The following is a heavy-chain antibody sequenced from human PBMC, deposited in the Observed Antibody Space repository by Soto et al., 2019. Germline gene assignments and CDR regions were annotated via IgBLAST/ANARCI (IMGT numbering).Heavy chain of an antibody. D-gene: IGHD5-12*01. V-gene: IGHV2-5*01. CDR2: IYYNDDR. CDR3: AHSDGGYEIIYFDF. CDR1: GFSFTTAGVA. Sequence: SGPTLVNPTQTLTLTCTFSGFSFTTAGVAVGWIRQTPGGALEWLTLIYYNDDRRFSPSLKTRLTITGDTSKNQVVLSLTNVDPGDTATYFCAHSDGGYEIIYFDFWGQGIPVTVPQ. J-gene: IGHJ4*02.